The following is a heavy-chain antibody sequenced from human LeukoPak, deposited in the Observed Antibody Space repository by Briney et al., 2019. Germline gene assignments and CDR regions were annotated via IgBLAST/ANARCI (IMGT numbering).Heavy chain of an antibody. D-gene: IGHD3-3*01. CDR1: GGSISSYY. V-gene: IGHV4-59*01. J-gene: IGHJ5*02. CDR3: AGGSGLEWLSKPNWFDP. Sequence: SETLSLTCTVSGGSISSYYWSWIRQPPGKGLEWIGYIYYSGSTNYNPSLKSRVTISVDTSKNQFTLKLSSVTAADTAVYYCAGGSGLEWLSKPNWFDPWGQGTLVTVSS. CDR2: IYYSGST.